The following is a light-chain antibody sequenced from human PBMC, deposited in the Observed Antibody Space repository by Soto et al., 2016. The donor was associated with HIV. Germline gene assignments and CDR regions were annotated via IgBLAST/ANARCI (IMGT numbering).Light chain of an antibody. V-gene: IGLV3-19*01. CDR2: GKN. CDR3: NSRDSSDNHWV. CDR1: SLRNYY. Sequence: SSELTQDPAVSVALGQTVRITCQGDSLRNYYANWYQQKPGQAPVLVIYGKNNRPSGIPDRFSGSSSGNTASLTITGAQAEDEADYYCNSRDSSDNHWVFGGGTKLTVL. J-gene: IGLJ3*02.